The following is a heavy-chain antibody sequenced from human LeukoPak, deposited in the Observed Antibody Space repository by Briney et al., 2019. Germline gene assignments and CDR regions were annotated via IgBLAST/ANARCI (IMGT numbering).Heavy chain of an antibody. Sequence: GESLKISCKGSGDSFTSYWMGWVCQMPGKGLEWMGIIYPGDSDTRYSPSFQGQVTISADKSIRTAYLQWSSLKASDTAMYYCARHRGSSSWSRFDYWGQGTLVTVSS. V-gene: IGHV5-51*01. CDR3: ARHRGSSSWSRFDY. J-gene: IGHJ4*02. CDR2: IYPGDSDT. D-gene: IGHD6-13*01. CDR1: GDSFTSYW.